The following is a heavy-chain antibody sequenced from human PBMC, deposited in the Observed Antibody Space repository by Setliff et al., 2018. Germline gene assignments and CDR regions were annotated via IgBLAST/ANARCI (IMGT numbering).Heavy chain of an antibody. Sequence: PGESLTISCAASGFIFSNYAMHWVRQAPGKGLEWVAVTSYDGINKYYADSVKGRFTISRDNSKNTLYLQMNTLRTEDTAVYYCARDFRGGLLAATHNYNFWSGVKDVWGKGTTVTVSS. CDR2: TSYDGINK. J-gene: IGHJ6*04. CDR1: GFIFSNYA. CDR3: ARDFRGGLLAATHNYNFWSGVKDV. V-gene: IGHV3-30*01. D-gene: IGHD3-3*01.